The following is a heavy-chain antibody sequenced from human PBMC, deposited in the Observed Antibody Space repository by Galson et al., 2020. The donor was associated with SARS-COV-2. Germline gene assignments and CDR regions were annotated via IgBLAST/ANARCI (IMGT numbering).Heavy chain of an antibody. CDR2: ISYDGSNK. J-gene: IGHJ6*02. Sequence: GGSLRLSCAASGFTFSSYAMHWVRQAPGKGLEWVAVISYDGSNKYYADSVKGRFTISRDNSKNTLYLQMNSLRAEDTAVYYCARDLNGHLDVWGQGTTVTVSS. CDR1: GFTFSSYA. V-gene: IGHV3-30*04. CDR3: ARDLNGHLDV.